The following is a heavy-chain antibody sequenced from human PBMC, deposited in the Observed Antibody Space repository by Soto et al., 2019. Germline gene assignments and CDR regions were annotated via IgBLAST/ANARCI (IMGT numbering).Heavy chain of an antibody. D-gene: IGHD2-21*01. Sequence: QVQLQESGPGLVKPSETLALSCTVSGDSISSGGYYWNWIRQHSERGLEWIGYMQSGRRIYYKPSLKSRLTISMDTSKNQFSLNLTTVTVADTAVYFCARDRLSGIVNVGMDFWGRGTPVTVSS. CDR1: GDSISSGGYY. CDR3: ARDRLSGIVNVGMDF. V-gene: IGHV4-31*03. J-gene: IGHJ6*02. CDR2: MQSGRRI.